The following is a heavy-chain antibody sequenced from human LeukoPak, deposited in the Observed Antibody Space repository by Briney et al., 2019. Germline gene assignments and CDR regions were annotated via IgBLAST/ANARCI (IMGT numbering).Heavy chain of an antibody. CDR1: GFPFSSYA. CDR3: AKDLWSVAVSGLDH. J-gene: IGHJ4*02. V-gene: IGHV3-23*01. D-gene: IGHD3-3*01. Sequence: GGSLRLSCAASGFPFSSYAMSWFRQAPGKGLEWVAAINGGGDNTYYADSVRGRFTISRDNSKSTLILQMNGLRGEDTALYYCAKDLWSVAVSGLDHWGQGTRVTVSS. CDR2: INGGGDNT.